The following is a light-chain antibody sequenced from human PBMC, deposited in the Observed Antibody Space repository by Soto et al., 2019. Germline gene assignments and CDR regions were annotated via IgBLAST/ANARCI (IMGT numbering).Light chain of an antibody. J-gene: IGKJ3*01. V-gene: IGKV2-28*01. CDR3: MQALQTPLIFT. Sequence: DIVMTQSPLSLPVTPGEPASISCRSSQSLLHSNGYNYLDWYLQKPGQSPQLLIYLGSNRASGVPDRFSGSGSGTDFTLKISRVEAEDVGVYYSMQALQTPLIFTFGPGTKVDIK. CDR2: LGS. CDR1: QSLLHSNGYNY.